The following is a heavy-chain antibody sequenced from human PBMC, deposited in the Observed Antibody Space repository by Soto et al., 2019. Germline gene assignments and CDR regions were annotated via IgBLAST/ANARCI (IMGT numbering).Heavy chain of an antibody. V-gene: IGHV4-31*03. CDR2: IYYSGST. J-gene: IGHJ4*02. Sequence: QVQLQESGPGLVKPSQTLSLTCTVSVGSISSGGYYWSWIRQHPGKGLEWIGYIYYSGSTYYNPSLQGGFIISVDTSTTQFPLKLCSVAAADTAVYSCAGTAGPTGGGFDYWGQGTLVTVSS. D-gene: IGHD6-13*01. CDR3: AGTAGPTGGGFDY. CDR1: VGSISSGGYY.